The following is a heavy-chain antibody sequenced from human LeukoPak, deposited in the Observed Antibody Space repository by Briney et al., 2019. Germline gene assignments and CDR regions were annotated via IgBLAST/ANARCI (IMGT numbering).Heavy chain of an antibody. Sequence: ASVKVSCKASGYTVTSYAMQWVRQDPGQRLEWMGWINAGNGNTKYSQKFQGRVTITRDTSASTAYMELSSLRSEDTAVYYCARDMTYYYDSSGYYLSYWGQGTLVTVSS. V-gene: IGHV1-3*01. D-gene: IGHD3-22*01. CDR3: ARDMTYYYDSSGYYLSY. J-gene: IGHJ4*02. CDR1: GYTVTSYA. CDR2: INAGNGNT.